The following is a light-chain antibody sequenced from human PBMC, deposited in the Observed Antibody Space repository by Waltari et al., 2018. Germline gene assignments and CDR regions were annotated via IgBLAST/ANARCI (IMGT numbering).Light chain of an antibody. CDR1: QSFGTS. V-gene: IGKV3-20*01. J-gene: IGKJ1*01. Sequence: ATLSCRASQSFGTSLAWYQQKPGQAPRLLIYGASMRAAGIPDRFSGSGSGTNFSLTISRLEPEDCAVYYCQHYVRLPATFGQGTRVEIK. CDR2: GAS. CDR3: QHYVRLPAT.